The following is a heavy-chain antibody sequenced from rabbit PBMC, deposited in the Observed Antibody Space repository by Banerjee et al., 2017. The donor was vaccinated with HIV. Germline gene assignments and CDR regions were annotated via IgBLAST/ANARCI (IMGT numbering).Heavy chain of an antibody. J-gene: IGHJ3*01. CDR2: IYAARGTT. D-gene: IGHD4-1*01. Sequence: QLVESGGGLVKPEGSLKLSCTASGFSFSNKAVMCWVRQAPGKGLEWIGIIYAARGTTDYASWVNGRFTISSDNAQSTVDLKMTSLTAADTATYFCARAIVPWLGLTRLDLWGQGTLVTVS. CDR3: ARAIVPWLGLTRLDL. CDR1: GFSFSNKA. V-gene: IGHV1S7*01.